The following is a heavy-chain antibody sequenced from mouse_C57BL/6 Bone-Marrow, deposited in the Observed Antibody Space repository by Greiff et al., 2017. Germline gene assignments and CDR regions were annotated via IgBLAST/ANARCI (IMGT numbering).Heavy chain of an antibody. D-gene: IGHD1-1*01. CDR3: TTYYYVGSG. CDR1: GFNIKDDY. J-gene: IGHJ2*01. V-gene: IGHV14-4*01. CDR2: IDPDNGDT. Sequence: VQLQQSGAELVRPGASVKLSCTASGFNIKDDYMPWVKQRPEQGLEWLGWIDPDNGDTEYASKFQGQATITADNSSNTAYLQLSSLTSEDTAVYYCTTYYYVGSGWGQGTTLTVSS.